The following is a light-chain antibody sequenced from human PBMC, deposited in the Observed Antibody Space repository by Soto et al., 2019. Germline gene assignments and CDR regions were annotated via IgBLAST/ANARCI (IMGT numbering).Light chain of an antibody. J-gene: IGLJ1*01. V-gene: IGLV1-51*01. CDR1: NSNIGTNH. CDR3: GTWDSSLSVGDV. Sequence: QSVLTQPPSVSAAPGQTVTISCSGSNSNIGTNHVSWYQQLPGTAPKLLIYDNNNRPSGIPDRFSGSRSATSATLDITGLQTGDEAEYYCGTWDSSLSVGDVFGTGTKLTAL. CDR2: DNN.